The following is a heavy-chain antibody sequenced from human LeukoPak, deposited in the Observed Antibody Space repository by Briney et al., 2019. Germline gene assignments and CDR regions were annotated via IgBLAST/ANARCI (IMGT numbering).Heavy chain of an antibody. CDR2: ISYDGSNK. J-gene: IGHJ4*02. CDR1: GFTFSSYA. D-gene: IGHD2-2*01. CDR3: AKDRGVVVPGSLDY. V-gene: IGHV3-30-3*01. Sequence: GGSLRLSCAASGFTFSSYAMHWVRQAPGKGLEWVAVISYDGSNKYYADSVKGRFTISRDNSKNTLYLQMNSLRAEDTAVYYCAKDRGVVVPGSLDYWGQGTLVTVSS.